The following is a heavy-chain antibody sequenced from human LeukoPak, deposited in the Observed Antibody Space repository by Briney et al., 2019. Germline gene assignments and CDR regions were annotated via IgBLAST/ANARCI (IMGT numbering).Heavy chain of an antibody. CDR3: ARQRFGEFPYYYYYMDV. CDR2: IYTSGST. J-gene: IGHJ6*03. Sequence: SETLSLTCTVSGGSISSYYWSWIRQPAGKGLEWIGRIYTSGSTNYNPSLKSRVTISVDTSKNQFSLKLSSVTAADTAVYYCARQRFGEFPYYYYYMDVWGKGTTVTISS. CDR1: GGSISSYY. V-gene: IGHV4-4*07. D-gene: IGHD3-10*01.